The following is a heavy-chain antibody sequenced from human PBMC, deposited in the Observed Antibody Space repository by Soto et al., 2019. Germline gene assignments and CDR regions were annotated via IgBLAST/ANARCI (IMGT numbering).Heavy chain of an antibody. D-gene: IGHD1-7*01. J-gene: IGHJ4*02. CDR3: AKGVPELH. V-gene: IGHV3-30*18. CDR1: GFTFSNYG. Sequence: GGSLRLSCAASGFTFSNYGMHWVRQAPGKGLEWVAVMSYDGSNKYYADSVKGRFTISRDNSKNTLYLQMNSLRAEDTAEYYCAKGVPELHWGQGTLVTVSS. CDR2: MSYDGSNK.